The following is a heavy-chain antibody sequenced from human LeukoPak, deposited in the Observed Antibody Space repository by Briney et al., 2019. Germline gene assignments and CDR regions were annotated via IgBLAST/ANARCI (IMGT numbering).Heavy chain of an antibody. CDR1: GGSISSSNW. D-gene: IGHD6-19*01. CDR2: INHSGST. CDR3: ARGSSGWYEGYYYYYYMDV. J-gene: IGHJ6*03. V-gene: IGHV4-4*02. Sequence: SGTLSLTCAVSGGSISSSNWWSWVRQPPGKGLEWIGEINHSGSTNYNPSLKSRVTISVDTSKNQFSLKLSSVTAADTAVYYCARGSSGWYEGYYYYYYMDVWGKGTTVTASS.